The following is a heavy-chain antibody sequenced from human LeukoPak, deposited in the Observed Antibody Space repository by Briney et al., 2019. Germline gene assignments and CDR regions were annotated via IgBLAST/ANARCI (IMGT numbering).Heavy chain of an antibody. J-gene: IGHJ4*02. Sequence: SETLSLTCTVSGGSISSYYWSWIRQPPGKGLEWIGYIYYSGSTNYNPSLKGRVTISVDTSKNQFSLKLSSVTAADTAVYYCARDGRRDGYLGYFDYWGQGTLVTVSS. D-gene: IGHD5-24*01. V-gene: IGHV4-59*01. CDR3: ARDGRRDGYLGYFDY. CDR2: IYYSGST. CDR1: GGSISSYY.